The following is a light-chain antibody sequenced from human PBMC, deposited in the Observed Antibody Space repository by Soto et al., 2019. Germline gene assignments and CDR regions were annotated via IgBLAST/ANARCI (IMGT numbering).Light chain of an antibody. CDR3: QHYAGGSRIT. Sequence: PDTLSLSPGERATLSCRTIQSITSNYLAWYQQKPGQAPRLLIYGASSRATGIPDRFSGSGSGTDFTLTISRLEPEDFALYYCQHYAGGSRITFGQGTRLEIK. CDR2: GAS. J-gene: IGKJ5*01. CDR1: QSITSNY. V-gene: IGKV3-20*01.